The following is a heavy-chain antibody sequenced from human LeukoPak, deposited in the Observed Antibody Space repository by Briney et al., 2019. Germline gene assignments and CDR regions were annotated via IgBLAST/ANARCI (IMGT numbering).Heavy chain of an antibody. CDR3: ARDRRAAGTFDY. Sequence: GGSLGLSCAASGFTFSSYAMHWVRQAPGKGLEWVAVISYDGSNKYYADSVKGRFTISRDNSKNTLYLQMNSLRAEDTAVYYCARDRRAAGTFDYWGQGTLVTVSS. D-gene: IGHD6-13*01. CDR2: ISYDGSNK. J-gene: IGHJ4*02. CDR1: GFTFSSYA. V-gene: IGHV3-30*04.